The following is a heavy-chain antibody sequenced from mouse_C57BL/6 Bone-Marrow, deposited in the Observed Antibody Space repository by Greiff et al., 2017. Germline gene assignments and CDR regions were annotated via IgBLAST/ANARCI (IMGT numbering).Heavy chain of an antibody. CDR3: ARKANWGWYFDV. V-gene: IGHV1-81*01. Sequence: QVQLQQSGAELARPGASVKLSCKASGYTFTSYGISWVKQRTGQGLEWIGEIYPRSGNTYYNEKFKGKATLTADKSSSTAYMRLRSLTSEDSAVDVCARKANWGWYFDVWGTGTTVTVSS. J-gene: IGHJ1*03. CDR2: IYPRSGNT. D-gene: IGHD4-1*01. CDR1: GYTFTSYG.